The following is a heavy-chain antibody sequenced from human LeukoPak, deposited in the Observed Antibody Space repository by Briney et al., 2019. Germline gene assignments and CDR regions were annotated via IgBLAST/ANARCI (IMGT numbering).Heavy chain of an antibody. J-gene: IGHJ4*02. CDR1: GFTFSSYW. D-gene: IGHD4-17*01. Sequence: GGSLRLSCAASGFTFSSYWMSWVRQAPGKGLEWVASIKQDGSEKYYVDSVKGRFTISRDNAKNSLYLQMNSLRAEDTAVYYCAREGEDYGDYGDFDYWGQGTLVSVSS. V-gene: IGHV3-7*01. CDR3: AREGEDYGDYGDFDY. CDR2: IKQDGSEK.